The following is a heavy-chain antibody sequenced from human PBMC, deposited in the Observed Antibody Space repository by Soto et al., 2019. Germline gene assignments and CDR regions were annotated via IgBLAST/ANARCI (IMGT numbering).Heavy chain of an antibody. CDR1: GGSISSSSYY. J-gene: IGHJ5*02. CDR2: IYHSGST. D-gene: IGHD3-16*01. V-gene: IGHV4-39*07. Sequence: SETLSLTCTVSGGSISSSSYYWGWIRQPPGKGLEWIGYIYHSGSTYYNPSLKSRVTISVDTSKNQFSLKLTSVTAADTAVYYCARVGGINWFDPWGQGTLVTVSS. CDR3: ARVGGINWFDP.